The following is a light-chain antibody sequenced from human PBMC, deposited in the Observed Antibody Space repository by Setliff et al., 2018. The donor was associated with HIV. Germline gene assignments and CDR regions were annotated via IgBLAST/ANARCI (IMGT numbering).Light chain of an antibody. CDR2: EVR. J-gene: IGLJ1*01. V-gene: IGLV2-14*01. CDR1: SSDVGGYTY. Sequence: QSVLTQPASMSGSPGQSITISCTGTSSDVGGYTYVSWYQQHPGKAPKLIIYEVRNRPSGVSNRFSGSKSGNTASLTISGLQAEDEADYYCSSYAISNTLPFGTGTKVTVL. CDR3: SSYAISNTLP.